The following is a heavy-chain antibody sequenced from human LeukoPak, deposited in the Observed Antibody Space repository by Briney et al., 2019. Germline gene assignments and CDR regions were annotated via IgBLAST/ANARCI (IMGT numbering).Heavy chain of an antibody. CDR3: ARTYSSSWYNYGMDV. CDR1: GGTFSSYA. CDR2: IIPILGIA. D-gene: IGHD6-13*01. V-gene: IGHV1-69*04. J-gene: IGHJ6*02. Sequence: ASVKVSCKASGGTFSSYAISWVRQAPGQGLEWMGRIIPILGIANYAQKFQGRVTITADKSTSTAYMELSSLRSEDTAVYYCARTYSSSWYNYGMDVWGQGTTVTVSS.